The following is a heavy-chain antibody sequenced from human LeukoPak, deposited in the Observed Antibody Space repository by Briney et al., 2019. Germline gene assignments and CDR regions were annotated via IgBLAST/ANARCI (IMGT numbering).Heavy chain of an antibody. CDR2: ISYDGSNK. Sequence: PGRSLRLSCAASGFTFTTYGMHWVRQAPGKGLEWVAVISYDGSNKYYADSVKGRFTISRDNSKNTLYLQMNSLRPEDTAVYYCAKVGGYTYGWDVYGMDVWGQGTTVTVSS. CDR3: AKVGGYTYGWDVYGMDV. CDR1: GFTFTTYG. D-gene: IGHD2-8*01. V-gene: IGHV3-30*18. J-gene: IGHJ6*02.